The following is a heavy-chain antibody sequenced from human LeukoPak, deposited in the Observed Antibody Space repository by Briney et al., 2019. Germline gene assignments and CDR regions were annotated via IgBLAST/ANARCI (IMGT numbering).Heavy chain of an antibody. V-gene: IGHV3-74*01. Sequence: GGSLRLSCAASGFTFSSYWMHWVRQAPGKGLVWVSRINSDGSSTSYADSVKGRFTISRDNAKNTLYLQMNSLRVEDTAVYYCARWTGKGDAFDIWGQGTMVTVSS. CDR2: INSDGSST. D-gene: IGHD3/OR15-3a*01. J-gene: IGHJ3*02. CDR1: GFTFSSYW. CDR3: ARWTGKGDAFDI.